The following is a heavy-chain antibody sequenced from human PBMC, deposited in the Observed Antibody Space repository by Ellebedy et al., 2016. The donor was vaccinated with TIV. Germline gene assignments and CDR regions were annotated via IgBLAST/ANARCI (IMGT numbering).Heavy chain of an antibody. Sequence: GESLKISCAASGIPFSSSGMHWVRQAPGKGLEWVAMIWFDGSNQYYADSVKGRSTISRDNSQNTVDLHMSSLRSEDTAVYYCARGKANRYLDHWGQGTLVTVSS. CDR2: IWFDGSNQ. CDR1: GIPFSSSG. CDR3: ARGKANRYLDH. V-gene: IGHV3-33*01. J-gene: IGHJ4*02. D-gene: IGHD1-14*01.